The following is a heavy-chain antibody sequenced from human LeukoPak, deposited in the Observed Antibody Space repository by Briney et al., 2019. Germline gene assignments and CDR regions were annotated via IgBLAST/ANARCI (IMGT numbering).Heavy chain of an antibody. V-gene: IGHV3-23*01. J-gene: IGHJ3*02. Sequence: GGSLRLSCAASGFTFSSYAMSWVRQAPGKGLEWVSAISGSGGSTYYADSVKGRFTISRDNSKNTLYLQMNSLRAEDTAVYYCAKILNSYDHTHDAFDIWGQGTMVTVSS. CDR3: AKILNSYDHTHDAFDI. CDR2: ISGSGGST. D-gene: IGHD5-18*01. CDR1: GFTFSSYA.